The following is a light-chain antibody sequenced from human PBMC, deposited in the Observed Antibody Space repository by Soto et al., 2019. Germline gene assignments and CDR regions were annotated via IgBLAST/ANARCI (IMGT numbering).Light chain of an antibody. CDR3: SSYTSSSTAHVV. V-gene: IGLV2-14*01. CDR2: EVS. CDR1: SSDVGGYNY. Sequence: QSALTQPASVSGSPGQSITISCTGTSSDVGGYNYVSWYQQHPDKAPKLMIYEVSNRPSGVSNRFSGSKSGNTASLTISGLQAEDEADYYCSSYTSSSTAHVVFGGGTTLTVL. J-gene: IGLJ2*01.